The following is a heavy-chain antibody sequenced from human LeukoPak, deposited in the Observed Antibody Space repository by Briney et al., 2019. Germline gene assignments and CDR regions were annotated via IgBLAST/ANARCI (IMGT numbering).Heavy chain of an antibody. D-gene: IGHD1-26*01. CDR2: IRSKAYGGTT. Sequence: GGSLRLSCTASGFTFGDYAMSWVRQAPGKGLEWVGFIRSKAYGGTTEYAASVKGRFTISRDDSKSIAYLQMNSLKTEDTAVYYCTRDLHAEVHLVGATGIFDYWGQGTLVTVSS. CDR1: GFTFGDYA. J-gene: IGHJ4*02. CDR3: TRDLHAEVHLVGATGIFDY. V-gene: IGHV3-49*04.